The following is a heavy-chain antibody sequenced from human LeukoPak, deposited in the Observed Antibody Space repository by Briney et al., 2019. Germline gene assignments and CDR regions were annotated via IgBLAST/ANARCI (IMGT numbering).Heavy chain of an antibody. V-gene: IGHV3-23*01. Sequence: SGGALRLSCAASGFTLSSYAIRWVRQAPGEGVGMGSAISGSGGSTYYADSVKGRFTISRDNSKNTLYLQMNSLRAEDTAVYYCAKDRGILTGYYMNYFDYWGQGTLVTVSS. D-gene: IGHD3-9*01. J-gene: IGHJ4*02. CDR1: GFTLSSYA. CDR3: AKDRGILTGYYMNYFDY. CDR2: ISGSGGST.